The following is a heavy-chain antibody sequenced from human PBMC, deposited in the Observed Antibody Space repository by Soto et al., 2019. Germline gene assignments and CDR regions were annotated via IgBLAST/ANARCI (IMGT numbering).Heavy chain of an antibody. CDR3: ERQPLGSGDYSCDI. CDR2: IGTAGDT. J-gene: IGHJ3*02. D-gene: IGHD6-25*01. V-gene: IGHV3-13*04. Sequence: PGGSLRLSCAASGFTFSSYDMHWVRQATGKGLEWVTAIGTAGDTYYPGSVKGRFTIPRENANNSLYLQMNSLRAGDPAANYSERQPLGSGDYSCDIWGQGTIGTVSS. CDR1: GFTFSSYD.